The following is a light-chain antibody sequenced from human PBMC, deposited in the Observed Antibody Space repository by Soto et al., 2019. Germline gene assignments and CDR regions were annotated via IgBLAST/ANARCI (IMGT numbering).Light chain of an antibody. Sequence: EIVMTQSPATLSVSPGERATLSCRASRSVSNNLAWYRQKPGQAPRLLIYGASTRATGIPARFSGSGSGTEFTLTISSLQSEDFAVYYCQQYNNWPRTFGQGTKVEIK. J-gene: IGKJ1*01. CDR3: QQYNNWPRT. CDR1: RSVSNN. CDR2: GAS. V-gene: IGKV3-15*01.